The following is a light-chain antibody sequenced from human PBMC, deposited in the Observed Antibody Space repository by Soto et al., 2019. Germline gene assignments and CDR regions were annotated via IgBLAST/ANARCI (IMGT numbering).Light chain of an antibody. V-gene: IGKV3-15*01. Sequence: ETLMTQSPATLSVSPGERATLSCRASQSVSSNLAWYQQKPGQAPRLLISGASTRATGIPARFSGSGSGTEFALIISSLQSEDFAVYYCQQYNYWPYTFGQGTKLEIK. J-gene: IGKJ2*01. CDR2: GAS. CDR1: QSVSSN. CDR3: QQYNYWPYT.